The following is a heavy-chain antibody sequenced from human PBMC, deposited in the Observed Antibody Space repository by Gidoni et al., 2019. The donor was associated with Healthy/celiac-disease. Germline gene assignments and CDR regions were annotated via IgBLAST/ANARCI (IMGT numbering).Heavy chain of an antibody. CDR2: INPNSGGT. CDR3: AQGYCSGGSCYEFDY. D-gene: IGHD2-15*01. J-gene: IGHJ4*02. CDR1: GYTFTGYY. Sequence: QVQLVQSGAEVKKPGASVKVSCKASGYTFTGYYMHWVRQAPGQGLEWMGWINPNSGGTNYAQKFQGRVTMTRDTSISTAYMELSRLRSDDTAVYYCAQGYCSGGSCYEFDYWGQGTLVTVSS. V-gene: IGHV1-2*02.